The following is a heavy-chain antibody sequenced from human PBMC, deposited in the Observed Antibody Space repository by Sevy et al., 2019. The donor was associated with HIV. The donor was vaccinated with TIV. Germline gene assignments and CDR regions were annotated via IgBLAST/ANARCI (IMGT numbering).Heavy chain of an antibody. CDR1: GFSVSSNY. D-gene: IGHD2-15*01. J-gene: IGHJ6*02. CDR2: IYSDGRT. V-gene: IGHV3-53*01. CDR3: TREDIVLGEDNYYGMDV. Sequence: GGSLRLSCVVSGFSVSSNYMSWVRQAPGKGLEWVSNIYSDGRTYYADSVRGRFTISRDTSKNTVYLEMKSLRAEDTAVYYCTREDIVLGEDNYYGMDVWGHGTTVTGSS.